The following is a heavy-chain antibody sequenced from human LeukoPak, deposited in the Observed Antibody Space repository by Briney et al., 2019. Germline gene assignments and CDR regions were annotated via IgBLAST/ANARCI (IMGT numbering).Heavy chain of an antibody. CDR2: INHSGST. CDR3: ARAQTDCSSTSCLGYNWFDP. D-gene: IGHD2-2*01. CDR1: GGSFSGYY. V-gene: IGHV4-34*01. J-gene: IGHJ5*02. Sequence: PSETLSLTCAVYGGSFSGYYWSWIRQPPGKGLEWIGEINHSGSTNYNPSLKSRVTISVDTSKNQFSLKLSSVTAADTAVYYCARAQTDCSSTSCLGYNWFDPWGQGTLVTVSS.